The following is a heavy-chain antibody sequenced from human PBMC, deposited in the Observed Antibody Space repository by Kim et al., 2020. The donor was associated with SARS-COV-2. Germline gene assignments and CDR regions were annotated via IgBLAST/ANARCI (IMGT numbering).Heavy chain of an antibody. CDR1: GGSISSTNW. CDR3: AKRYGSETAFDY. D-gene: IGHD3-10*01. CDR2: IYHSGST. V-gene: IGHV4-4*02. Sequence: SETLSLTCAVSGGSISSTNWWSWVRQPPGKGLEWIGEIYHSGSTTYNPSLKSRVSISVDKSNNHFSLKLSSVTAADTAVYYCAKRYGSETAFDYWGQGTLVTVSS. J-gene: IGHJ4*02.